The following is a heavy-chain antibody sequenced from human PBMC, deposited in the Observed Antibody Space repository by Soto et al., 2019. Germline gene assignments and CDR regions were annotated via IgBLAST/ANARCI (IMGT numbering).Heavy chain of an antibody. CDR1: GGTFSSYA. Sequence: SVKVSCKASGGTFSSYAISWVRQAPGQGLEWMGGIIPIFGTANYAQKFQGRVTITADESTSTAYMELSSLRSEDTAVYYCARAIAVAGTGYYFDYWGQGTLVTVSS. CDR3: ARAIAVAGTGYYFDY. J-gene: IGHJ4*02. V-gene: IGHV1-69*13. CDR2: IIPIFGTA. D-gene: IGHD6-19*01.